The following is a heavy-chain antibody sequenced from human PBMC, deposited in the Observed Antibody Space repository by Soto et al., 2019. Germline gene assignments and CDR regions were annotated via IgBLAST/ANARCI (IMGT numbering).Heavy chain of an antibody. V-gene: IGHV2-5*01. D-gene: IGHD3-16*01. CDR1: GFSFSTSGVA. Sequence: QITLKESGPTLVKPTQTLTLTCTFSGFSFSTSGVAVGWIRQPPGEDLEWLALIYWNDDKRYSPSLKRRLTITKDTSKNQVVLIMTNMDPVDTATYYCAHRQTFGRVMVFDSWGQGTLVTVSS. CDR3: AHRQTFGRVMVFDS. CDR2: IYWNDDK. J-gene: IGHJ4*02.